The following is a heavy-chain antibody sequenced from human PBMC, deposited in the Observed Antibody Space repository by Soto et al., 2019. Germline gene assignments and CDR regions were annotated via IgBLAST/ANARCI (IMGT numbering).Heavy chain of an antibody. CDR3: ASLVGGNHLGYFDY. CDR2: IIPIFGTA. D-gene: IGHD2-15*01. J-gene: IGHJ4*02. Sequence: SVKVSCKASGGTFSSYAISWVRQAPGQGLEWMGGIIPIFGTANYAQKFQGRVTITADESTSTAYMELSSLRSEDTAVYYCASLVGGNHLGYFDYWGQGTLGTV. CDR1: GGTFSSYA. V-gene: IGHV1-69*13.